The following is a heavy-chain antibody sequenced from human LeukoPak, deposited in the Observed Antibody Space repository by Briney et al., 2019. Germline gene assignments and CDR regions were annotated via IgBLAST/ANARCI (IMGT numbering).Heavy chain of an antibody. CDR3: AKGPYGSSWYDY. CDR2: ISYDGSNK. V-gene: IGHV3-30*18. J-gene: IGHJ4*02. CDR1: GFTFSSYG. Sequence: GGSLRLSCAASGFTFSSYGMHWVRQAPGKGLEWVAVISYDGSNKYYADSVKGRFTISRDNSKNTLYLQMNSLRAEDTAVYYCAKGPYGSSWYDYWGQGTLVTVSS. D-gene: IGHD6-13*01.